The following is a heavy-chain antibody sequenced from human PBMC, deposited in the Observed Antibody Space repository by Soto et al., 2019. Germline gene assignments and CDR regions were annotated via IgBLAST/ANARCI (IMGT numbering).Heavy chain of an antibody. CDR2: ISSSSSYI. J-gene: IGHJ4*02. Sequence: LRLSFAASGFTFSSYSMNWVRQAPGKGLEWVSSISSSSSYIYYADSVKGRFTISRDNAKNSLYLQVNSLRAEDTAVYYCARDLGSGRFDYWGQGTLVTVSS. V-gene: IGHV3-21*01. CDR1: GFTFSSYS. CDR3: ARDLGSGRFDY. D-gene: IGHD2-15*01.